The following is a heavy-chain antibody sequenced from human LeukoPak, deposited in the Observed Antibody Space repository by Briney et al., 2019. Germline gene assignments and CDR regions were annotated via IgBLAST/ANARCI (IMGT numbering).Heavy chain of an antibody. D-gene: IGHD6-19*01. Sequence: ASVKVSCKASGYTLTSYGISWVRQAPGQGLEWMGWISAYNGNTNYAQKLQGRVTMTTDTSTSTAYMELRSLRSDDTAVYYCARDKTAVAGYYYGMVVWGQGTTVTVSS. CDR2: ISAYNGNT. J-gene: IGHJ6*02. CDR3: ARDKTAVAGYYYGMVV. V-gene: IGHV1-18*01. CDR1: GYTLTSYG.